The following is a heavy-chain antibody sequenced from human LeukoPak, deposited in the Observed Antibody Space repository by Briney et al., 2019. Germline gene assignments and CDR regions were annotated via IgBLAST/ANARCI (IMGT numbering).Heavy chain of an antibody. CDR2: IYYSGST. CDR3: ARMDSTYYYDSSGYSLVPYYFDY. CDR1: GGSISSGGYY. Sequence: SETLSLTCTVSGGSISSGGYYWSWIRQRPGKGLEWIGYIYYSGSTYYNPSLKSRVTISVDTSKNQFSLKLSSVTAADTAVYYCARMDSTYYYDSSGYSLVPYYFDYWGQGTLVTVSS. D-gene: IGHD3-22*01. J-gene: IGHJ4*02. V-gene: IGHV4-31*03.